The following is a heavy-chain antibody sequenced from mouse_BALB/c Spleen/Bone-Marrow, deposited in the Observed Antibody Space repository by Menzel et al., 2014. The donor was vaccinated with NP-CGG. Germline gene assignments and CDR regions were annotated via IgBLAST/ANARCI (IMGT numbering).Heavy chain of an antibody. J-gene: IGHJ2*01. CDR3: ARSGFDY. Sequence: QVQLKQSGSVLVRPGASVKLSCKASGYTFTSSWMHWAKQRPGQGLEWIGEIHPNSGNTNYNEKFKGKATQTVDTSSSTAYVDLSSLTSEDSAVYYCARSGFDYWGQGTTLTVSS. V-gene: IGHV1S130*01. CDR2: IHPNSGNT. D-gene: IGHD4-1*01. CDR1: GYTFTSSW.